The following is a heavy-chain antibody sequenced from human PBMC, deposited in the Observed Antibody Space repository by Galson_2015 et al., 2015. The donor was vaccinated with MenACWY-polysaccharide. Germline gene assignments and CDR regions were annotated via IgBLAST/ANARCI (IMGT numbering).Heavy chain of an antibody. V-gene: IGHV3-74*03. CDR2: INSDGSST. CDR3: ARVLYSGTWAIDY. CDR1: GFTFSSYW. J-gene: IGHJ4*02. Sequence: SLRLSCAASGFTFSSYWVHWVRQAPGKGLVWVSRINSDGSSTTYADSVKGRFTISRDNTKNTLYLQINSLRAEDTAVYYCARVLYSGTWAIDYWGQGTLVTVSS. D-gene: IGHD6-13*01.